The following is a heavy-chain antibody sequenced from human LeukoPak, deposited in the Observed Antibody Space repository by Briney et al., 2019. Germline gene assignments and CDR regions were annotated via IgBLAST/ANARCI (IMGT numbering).Heavy chain of an antibody. D-gene: IGHD5-18*01. V-gene: IGHV4-39*07. CDR3: ARVDTAGGAFDY. CDR2: IYYSGST. J-gene: IGHJ4*02. Sequence: SETLSLTCTVSGGSISSSSYYWGWIRQPPGKGLEWIGSIYYSGSTNYNPSLKSRVTISVDTSKNQFSLKLGSVTAADTAVYYCARVDTAGGAFDYWGQGTLVTVSS. CDR1: GGSISSSSYY.